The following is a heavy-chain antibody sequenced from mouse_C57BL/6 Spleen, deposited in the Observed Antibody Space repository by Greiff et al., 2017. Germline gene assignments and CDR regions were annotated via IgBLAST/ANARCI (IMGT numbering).Heavy chain of an antibody. CDR3: ARGGLYYGSSSWFAY. D-gene: IGHD1-1*01. J-gene: IGHJ3*01. V-gene: IGHV3-6*01. CDR2: ISYDGSN. CDR1: GYSITSGYY. Sequence: DVKLQESGPGLVKPSQSLSLTCSVTGYSITSGYYWNWIRQFPGNKLEWMGYISYDGSNNYNPSLKNRISITRDTSKNQFFLKLNSVTTEDTATYYCARGGLYYGSSSWFAYWGQGTLVTVSA.